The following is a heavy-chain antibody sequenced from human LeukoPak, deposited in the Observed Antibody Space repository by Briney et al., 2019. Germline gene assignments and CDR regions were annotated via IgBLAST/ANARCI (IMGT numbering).Heavy chain of an antibody. CDR2: ISSNGDST. J-gene: IGHJ4*02. Sequence: GGSLRLSCSASGFTFSSYAKHWVRQAPGKGLEYVSAISSNGDSTYYADSVKGRFTISRDNSKNTLYLQMSSLRAEDTAVYYCVKGLRYYDSSDTFDYWGQGTLVTVSS. CDR3: VKGLRYYDSSDTFDY. CDR1: GFTFSSYA. D-gene: IGHD3-22*01. V-gene: IGHV3-64D*06.